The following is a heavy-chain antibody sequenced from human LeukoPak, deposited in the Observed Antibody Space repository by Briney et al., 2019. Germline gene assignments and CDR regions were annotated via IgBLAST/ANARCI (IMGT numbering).Heavy chain of an antibody. J-gene: IGHJ6*02. Sequence: RGESLKISCQTSGYTFANFYVTWVRHMPGKGLEWTGRIHPSDSYVNYNPSIQGHVTISSDTSINTVYLHWRSLKASDTATYFCARHKEGYCTGGDCYSDFFDYGLDVWGQGTTVAVSS. D-gene: IGHD2-15*01. V-gene: IGHV5-10-1*01. CDR1: GYTFANFY. CDR2: IHPSDSYV. CDR3: ARHKEGYCTGGDCYSDFFDYGLDV.